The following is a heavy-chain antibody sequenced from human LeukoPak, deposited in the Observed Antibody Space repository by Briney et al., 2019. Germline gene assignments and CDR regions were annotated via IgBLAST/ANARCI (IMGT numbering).Heavy chain of an antibody. D-gene: IGHD1-26*01. J-gene: IGHJ4*02. CDR3: ARSGGTWSYNY. V-gene: IGHV4-34*01. CDR1: GESFSGYY. Sequence: PSETLSLTCAVYGESFSGYYWSWIRQPPGTGLEWIGNIYYSGSTYYSPSLKSRLTISVDTSKNQFSLTLTSVTAADTAVYYCARSGGTWSYNYWGQGTLVTVSS. CDR2: IYYSGST.